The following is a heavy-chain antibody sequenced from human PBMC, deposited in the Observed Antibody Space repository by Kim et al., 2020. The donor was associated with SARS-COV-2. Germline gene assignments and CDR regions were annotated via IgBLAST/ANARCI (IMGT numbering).Heavy chain of an antibody. D-gene: IGHD4-17*01. CDR1: GFTFSSYA. CDR2: ISGSGGST. J-gene: IGHJ4*02. V-gene: IGHV3-23*01. CDR3: AKDNGDYPLGGTRGELGWPDY. Sequence: GGSLRLSCAASGFTFSSYAMSWVRQAPGKGLEWVSAISGSGGSTYYADSVKGRFTISRDNSKNTLYLQMNSLRAEDTAVYYCAKDNGDYPLGGTRGELGWPDYWGQGTLVTVSS.